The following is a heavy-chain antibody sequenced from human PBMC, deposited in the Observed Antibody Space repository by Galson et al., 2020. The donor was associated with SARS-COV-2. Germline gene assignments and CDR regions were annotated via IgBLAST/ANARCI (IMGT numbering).Heavy chain of an antibody. D-gene: IGHD3-3*01. CDR2: ISYDGSNK. J-gene: IGHJ3*02. CDR1: GFTFSSYA. CDR3: AKTYSGNYVDASDI. V-gene: IGHV3-30-3*02. Sequence: GGSLRLSCAASGFTFSSYAMHWVRQAPGKGLEWVAVISYDGSNKYYGDSVRGRFTISRDNSENTLFLQMSTLRDEDTAVYYCAKTYSGNYVDASDIWGQGTKVTVSS.